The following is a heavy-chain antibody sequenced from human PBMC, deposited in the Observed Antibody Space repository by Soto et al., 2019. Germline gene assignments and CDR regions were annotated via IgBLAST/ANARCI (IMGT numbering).Heavy chain of an antibody. Sequence: GGSLRLSCAASGFTFSSYGMHWVRQAPGKGLEWVAVISYDGSNKYYADSVKGRFTISRDNSKNTLYLQMNSLRAEDTAVYYCAKDHQPENAFDIWGQGTMVTVSS. J-gene: IGHJ3*02. CDR1: GFTFSSYG. CDR2: ISYDGSNK. CDR3: AKDHQPENAFDI. V-gene: IGHV3-30*18. D-gene: IGHD2-2*01.